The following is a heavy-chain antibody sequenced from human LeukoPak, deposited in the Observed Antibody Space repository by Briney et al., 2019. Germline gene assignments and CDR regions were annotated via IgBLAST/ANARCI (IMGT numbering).Heavy chain of an antibody. V-gene: IGHV4-30-4*01. J-gene: IGHJ1*01. CDR2: IYYSGST. CDR1: GGSVSSGDYY. Sequence: SQTLSLTCTVSGGSVSSGDYYWSWIRQPPGKGLEWIGYIYYSGSTYYNPSLKSRVTISVDTSKNQFSLKLSSVTSADTAVYYCARGPANGFQHWGQGPLVTVSS. CDR3: ARGPANGFQH.